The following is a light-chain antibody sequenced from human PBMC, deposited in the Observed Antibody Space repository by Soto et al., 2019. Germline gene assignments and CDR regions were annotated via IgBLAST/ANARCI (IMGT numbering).Light chain of an antibody. CDR2: AAS. CDR3: QQLNSYPRIT. Sequence: DIQLTQSPSFQSASVGDRVTITSRASQGISSYLAWYQQKPGKAPKLLIYAASTLQSGVPSRFSGSGCGTEITLTISSLQPEDFATYYCQQLNSYPRITFGQGTRLEIK. CDR1: QGISSY. J-gene: IGKJ5*01. V-gene: IGKV1-9*01.